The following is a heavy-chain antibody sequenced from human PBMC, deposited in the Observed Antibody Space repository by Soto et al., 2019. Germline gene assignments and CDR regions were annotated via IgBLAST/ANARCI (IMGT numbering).Heavy chain of an antibody. Sequence: PSETLSLTCTVSGASISSGDYFWSWIRQSPGKGLEWIGYIYDSGSSYYNPSLKSRVTMSVDTSKNQFSLKLRSVTAADTAVYYCARAKGYISGPKNFDYWGQGTLVTVSS. CDR3: ARAKGYISGPKNFDY. CDR1: GASISSGDYF. CDR2: IYDSGSS. J-gene: IGHJ4*02. V-gene: IGHV4-30-4*01. D-gene: IGHD5-12*01.